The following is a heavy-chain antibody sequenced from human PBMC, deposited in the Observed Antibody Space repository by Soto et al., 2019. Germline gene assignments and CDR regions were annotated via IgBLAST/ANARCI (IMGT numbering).Heavy chain of an antibody. D-gene: IGHD3-10*01. CDR2: IYPGDSDT. CDR3: AGGGVRGVITRTRDYYGMDV. CDR1: GYSFTSYW. J-gene: IGHJ6*01. V-gene: IGHV5-51*01. Sequence: PGESLKISCKGSGYSFTSYWIGWVRQMPGKGLDWMGIIYPGDSDTRYSPSFQGQVTISADKSISTAYLQWSSLKASDTAMYYYAGGGVRGVITRTRDYYGMDVWCQGTTVTASS.